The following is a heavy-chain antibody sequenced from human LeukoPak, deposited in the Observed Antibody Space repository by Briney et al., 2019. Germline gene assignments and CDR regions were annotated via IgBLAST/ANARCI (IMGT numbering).Heavy chain of an antibody. CDR3: ARAIEVGAMTPFDY. J-gene: IGHJ4*02. CDR2: IYHSGST. D-gene: IGHD1-26*01. V-gene: IGHV4-4*02. Sequence: SGTLSLTCAVSSGSISSSNWWSWVRQPPGKGLEWIGSIYHSGSTYYNPSLKSRVTISVDTSKNQFSLKLSSVTAADTAVYYCARAIEVGAMTPFDYWGQGTLVTVSS. CDR1: SGSISSSNW.